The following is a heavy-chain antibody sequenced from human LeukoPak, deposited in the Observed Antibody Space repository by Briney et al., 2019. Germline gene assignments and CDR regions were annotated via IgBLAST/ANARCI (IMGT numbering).Heavy chain of an antibody. D-gene: IGHD3-9*01. CDR1: GGSFSGYY. Sequence: SETLSLTCAVYGGSFSGYYWSWIRQPPGKGLEWIGEINHSGSNNYNPSLKSRVTISVDTFKNQFSLKLSSVTAADTAVYYCARVDDILAGDAFDIWGQGTMVTVSS. CDR3: ARVDDILAGDAFDI. CDR2: INHSGSN. J-gene: IGHJ3*02. V-gene: IGHV4-34*01.